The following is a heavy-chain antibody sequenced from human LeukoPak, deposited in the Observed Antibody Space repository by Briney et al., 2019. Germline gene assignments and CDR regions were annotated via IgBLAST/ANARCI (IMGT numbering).Heavy chain of an antibody. D-gene: IGHD6-13*01. V-gene: IGHV4-31*03. CDR1: GGSISSGGYS. CDR3: ARTPLAAADYFDY. CDR2: IYYSGST. J-gene: IGHJ4*02. Sequence: SETLSLTCTVSGGSISSGGYSWSWIRQHPGKGLEWIGYIYYSGSTYYNPSLKSRVTISVDTSKNQFSLKLSSVTAADTAVYYCARTPLAAADYFDYWGQGTLVTVSS.